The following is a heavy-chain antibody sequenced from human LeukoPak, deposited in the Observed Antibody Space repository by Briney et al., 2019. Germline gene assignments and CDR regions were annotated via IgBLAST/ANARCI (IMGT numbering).Heavy chain of an antibody. CDR2: ISSSSSYI. J-gene: IGHJ5*02. CDR3: ARDTVTTGFDP. V-gene: IGHV3-21*01. CDR1: GFTFSSYS. Sequence: GGSLRLTCAASGFTFSSYSMNWVRQAPGRGVAWVSSISSSSSYIYYAGSVKGRFTISRDNAKNSLYLQMNSLRAEDTAVHYCARDTVTTGFDPWGQGTLVTVSS. D-gene: IGHD4-11*01.